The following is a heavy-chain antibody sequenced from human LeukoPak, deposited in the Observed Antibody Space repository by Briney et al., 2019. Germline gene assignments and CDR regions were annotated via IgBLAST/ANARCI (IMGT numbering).Heavy chain of an antibody. CDR1: GASIRANHHY. CDR2: IFSSGTA. V-gene: IGHV4-39*01. Sequence: SETLSLTCTVSGASIRANHHYWAWVRQPPGKGLEWIGTIFSSGTAYYNPSLRTRVSISVYTSKNEFSLRLSAVTAADTGLYYCARIIRTAGYYSNPKSGSFDLWGQGILVTVSS. CDR3: ARIIRTAGYYSNPKSGSFDL. D-gene: IGHD3-22*01. J-gene: IGHJ5*02.